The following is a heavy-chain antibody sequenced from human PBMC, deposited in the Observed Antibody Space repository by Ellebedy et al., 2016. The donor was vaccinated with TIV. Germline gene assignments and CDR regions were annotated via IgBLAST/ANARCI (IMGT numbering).Heavy chain of an antibody. CDR2: IKQDGSEK. CDR1: GFTFSSYW. D-gene: IGHD1-1*01. CDR3: AGRAYNWNDGSLFDY. J-gene: IGHJ4*02. V-gene: IGHV3-7*03. Sequence: GESLKISCAASGFTFSSYWMSWVRQAPGKGLEWVANIKQDGSEKSNVDSVKGRFTISRDNAKNSLYLQMNSLRAEDTAVYYCAGRAYNWNDGSLFDYWGQGTLVTVSS.